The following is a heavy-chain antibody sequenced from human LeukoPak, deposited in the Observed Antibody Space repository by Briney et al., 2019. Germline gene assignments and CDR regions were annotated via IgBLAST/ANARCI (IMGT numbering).Heavy chain of an antibody. V-gene: IGHV3-48*03. D-gene: IGHD3-9*01. CDR1: GFTFSSYE. J-gene: IGHJ6*02. Sequence: GGSLRLSCAASGFTFSSYEMSWVRQAPGKGLEWVSYISSSGSTIYYADSVKGRFTISRDNAKNSLYLQMNSLRAEDTAVYYCARVGRRYFDWLMGYYYGMDVWGQGTTVTVSS. CDR2: ISSSGSTI. CDR3: ARVGRRYFDWLMGYYYGMDV.